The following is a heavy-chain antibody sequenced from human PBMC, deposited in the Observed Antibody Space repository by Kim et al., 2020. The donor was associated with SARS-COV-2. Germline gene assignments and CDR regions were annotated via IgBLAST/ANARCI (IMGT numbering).Heavy chain of an antibody. V-gene: IGHV4-30-4*01. CDR2: IYYSGST. CDR3: ARDGPMVRGALDY. D-gene: IGHD3-10*01. J-gene: IGHJ4*02. Sequence: SETLSLTCTVSGGSISSGDYYWSWIRQPPGKGLEWIGYIYYSGSTYYNPSLKSRVTISVDTSKNQFSLKLSSVTAADTAVYYCARDGPMVRGALDYWGQGTLVTVSS. CDR1: GGSISSGDYY.